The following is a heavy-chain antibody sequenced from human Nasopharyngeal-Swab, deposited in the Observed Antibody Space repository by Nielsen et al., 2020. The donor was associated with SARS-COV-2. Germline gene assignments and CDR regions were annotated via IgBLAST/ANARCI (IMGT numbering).Heavy chain of an antibody. Sequence: GESLMISCAASGITFSDSAIHWVRQASGDGLGRVARIRSKGNNYATAYSASVKGRFIIFRDDPTNTAYLQMNSLKTEDTAMYYCTRCGGGCYSGRDYWGQGTLVTVSS. V-gene: IGHV3-73*01. CDR2: IRSKGNNYAT. CDR1: GITFSDSA. J-gene: IGHJ4*02. CDR3: TRCGGGCYSGRDY. D-gene: IGHD2-15*01.